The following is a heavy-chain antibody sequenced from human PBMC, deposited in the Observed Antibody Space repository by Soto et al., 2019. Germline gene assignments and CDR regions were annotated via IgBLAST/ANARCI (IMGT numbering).Heavy chain of an antibody. CDR3: LRMVYDILTGPPYYYYGMDV. J-gene: IGHJ6*02. CDR1: GFSLSTSGMC. V-gene: IGHV2-70*11. Sequence: SGPTLVNPTQTLTLTCTFSGFSLSTSGMCVSWIRQPPGKALEWLARIDWDDDKYYSTSLKTRLTISKNTSKNQVILTMTNMDPVDTATYYCLRMVYDILTGPPYYYYGMDVWGQGTTVTVSS. D-gene: IGHD3-9*01. CDR2: IDWDDDK.